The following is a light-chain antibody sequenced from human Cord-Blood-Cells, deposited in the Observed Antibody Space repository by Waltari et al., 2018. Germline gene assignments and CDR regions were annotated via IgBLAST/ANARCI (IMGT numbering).Light chain of an antibody. Sequence: QSALTQPASVSGSPGPSITIPCTGTSSDVGGYNHVSWYQQHPGKAPKPMIYDGSKRPSGVSNRFSGSKSGNTASLTISGLQAEDEADYYCSSYTSSSTWVFGGGTKLTVL. CDR2: DGS. CDR1: SSDVGGYNH. V-gene: IGLV2-14*01. CDR3: SSYTSSSTWV. J-gene: IGLJ3*02.